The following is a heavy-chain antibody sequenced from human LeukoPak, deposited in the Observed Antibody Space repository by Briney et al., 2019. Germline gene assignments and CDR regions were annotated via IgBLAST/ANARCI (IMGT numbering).Heavy chain of an antibody. CDR1: GVTLSELS. V-gene: IGHV1-24*01. Sequence: ASVKVSCKVSGVTLSELSMHWLRQAPGEGLEWMGGFDSKDGETIYAQKFQGRVTMTEDSSTDTAYMELSSLRSDDTAVYYCATDYFAGDHLLANWFDPWGQGTLVTVSS. CDR2: FDSKDGET. D-gene: IGHD3-9*01. CDR3: ATDYFAGDHLLANWFDP. J-gene: IGHJ5*02.